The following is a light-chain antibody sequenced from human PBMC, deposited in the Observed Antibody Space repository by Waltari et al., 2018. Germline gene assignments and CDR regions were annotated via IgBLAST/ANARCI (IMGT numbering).Light chain of an antibody. CDR3: QQCSSWPLT. CDR2: DAY. V-gene: IGKV3-11*01. Sequence: EIVLTQSPASLSLSPGEKATLSCRASQSVDTFLFWYQQTPGQPPRLLIYDAYKRATGIPARFSGSGSGTDFTLSISSLEPEDFAVYYCQQCSSWPLTFGGGTRVEIK. CDR1: QSVDTF. J-gene: IGKJ4*01.